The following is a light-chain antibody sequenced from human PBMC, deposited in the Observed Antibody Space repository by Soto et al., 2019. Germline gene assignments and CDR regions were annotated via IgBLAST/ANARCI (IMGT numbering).Light chain of an antibody. Sequence: QSVLTQAPSASGTTGQRVTISCSGSSSNIGSNTVSWYHQVPGTAPKLLIYSNDQRPSGVPDRFSGSKSGTSASLAIGGLQSEDEADYYCAAWDGSLNGWVFGGGTKLTVL. J-gene: IGLJ2*01. V-gene: IGLV1-44*01. CDR3: AAWDGSLNGWV. CDR2: SND. CDR1: SSNIGSNT.